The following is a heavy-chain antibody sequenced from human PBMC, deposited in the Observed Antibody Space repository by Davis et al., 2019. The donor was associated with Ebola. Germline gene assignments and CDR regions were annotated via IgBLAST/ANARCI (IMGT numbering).Heavy chain of an antibody. V-gene: IGHV3-23*01. D-gene: IGHD2-21*01. CDR1: GFNFGDYS. Sequence: PGGSLRLSCAVSGFNFGDYSMTWIRQAPGKGLEWVSSISSGGGSTYYALSVRDRFIISRDNSKYVLYLQLSSLRAADTAIYFCAKEWGRSMVIPVGMRGRTGFDSWGQGALVTVSS. CDR3: AKEWGRSMVIPVGMRGRTGFDS. CDR2: ISSGGGST. J-gene: IGHJ4*02.